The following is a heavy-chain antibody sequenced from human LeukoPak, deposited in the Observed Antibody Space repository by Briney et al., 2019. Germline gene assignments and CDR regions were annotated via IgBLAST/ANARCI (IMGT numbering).Heavy chain of an antibody. CDR2: ISSSSSYI. CDR3: ARADYGDFTFDY. D-gene: IGHD4-17*01. V-gene: IGHV3-21*01. Sequence: GGSLRLSCAASGFTFSSYSMNWVRQAPGKGLEWVSSISSSSSYIYYADSVKGRFTISRDNAKNSLYLQVNSLRAEDTAVYYCARADYGDFTFDYWGQGTLVTVSS. J-gene: IGHJ4*02. CDR1: GFTFSSYS.